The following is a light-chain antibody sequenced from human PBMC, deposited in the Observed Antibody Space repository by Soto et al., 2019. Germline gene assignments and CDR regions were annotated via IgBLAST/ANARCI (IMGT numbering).Light chain of an antibody. J-gene: IGKJ3*01. V-gene: IGKV3-20*01. Sequence: EIVLTQSPGTLSLAPGESATLSCRASQSVSDMYLAWYQQKPGQAPRLLIYASNRATGIPDRFSGSGSGTDFTLTISRLEPEDFAVYYCQHYGTSALFGPGTKVEIK. CDR3: QHYGTSAL. CDR2: AS. CDR1: QSVSDMY.